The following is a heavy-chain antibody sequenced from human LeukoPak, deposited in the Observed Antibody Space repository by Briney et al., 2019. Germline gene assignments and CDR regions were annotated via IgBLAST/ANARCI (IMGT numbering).Heavy chain of an antibody. CDR1: GDSISDSKYF. CDR3: ARGYYYYYMDV. V-gene: IGHV4-30-2*01. J-gene: IGHJ6*03. Sequence: PAETLSLACTVFGDSISDSKYFWGWIRQPPGKGLEWIGYIYHSGSTYYNPSLKSRVTISVDRSKNQFSLKLSSVTAADTAVYYCARGYYYYYMDVWGKGTLVTVSS. CDR2: IYHSGST.